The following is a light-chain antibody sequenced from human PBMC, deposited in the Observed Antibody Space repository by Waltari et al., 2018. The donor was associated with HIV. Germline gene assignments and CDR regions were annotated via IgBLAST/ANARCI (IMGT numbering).Light chain of an antibody. V-gene: IGLV2-23*02. CDR1: SSDVGNYNL. CDR2: EVS. CDR3: SSYAGGTTWV. Sequence: SALTQPASVSGSPGQSIAISCTGTSSDVGNYNLVSWYQHHPGKAPRLMIYEVSKRPSGISNRFSGSKSGNTASLIISGLQAEDEADYYCSSYAGGTTWVFGGGTKLTVL. J-gene: IGLJ3*02.